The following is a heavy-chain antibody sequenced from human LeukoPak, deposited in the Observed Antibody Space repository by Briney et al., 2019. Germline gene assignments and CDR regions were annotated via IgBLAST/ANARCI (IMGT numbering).Heavy chain of an antibody. CDR3: ARGGLLWFGEWIEAAGY. J-gene: IGHJ4*02. Sequence: SETLSLTCAVYGGSFSGYYWSWIRQPPGEGLEWIGEINHSGSTNYNPSLKSRVTISVDTSKNQFSLKLSSVTAADTAVYYCARGGLLWFGEWIEAAGYWGQGTLVTVSS. V-gene: IGHV4-34*01. CDR1: GGSFSGYY. D-gene: IGHD3-10*01. CDR2: INHSGST.